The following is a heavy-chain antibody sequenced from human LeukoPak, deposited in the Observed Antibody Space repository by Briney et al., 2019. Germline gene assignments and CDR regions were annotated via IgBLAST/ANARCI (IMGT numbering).Heavy chain of an antibody. D-gene: IGHD6-19*01. J-gene: IGHJ4*02. V-gene: IGHV1-46*01. CDR2: INPSGGST. CDR3: ARPAVAGGFDY. Sequence: ASVKVSCKASGYTFTSYGISWVRQAPGQGLEWMGIINPSGGSTSYAQKFQGRVTMTRDTSTSTVYMELSSLRSEDTAVYYCARPAVAGGFDYWGQGTLVTVSS. CDR1: GYTFTSYG.